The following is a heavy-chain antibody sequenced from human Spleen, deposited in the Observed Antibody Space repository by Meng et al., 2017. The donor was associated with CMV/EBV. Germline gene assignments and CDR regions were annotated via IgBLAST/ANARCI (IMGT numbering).Heavy chain of an antibody. Sequence: SETLSLTCTVSGGSINSGEHQWSWIRQPPGKGLEYIGYIYYGGSTYLNPSLRSRLAMSMDTSNNQFSLTLDSVTAADTAVYYCAKSSSSWTYYYYAMDVWGRGTTVTVSS. CDR1: GGSINSGEHQ. J-gene: IGHJ6*02. CDR2: IYYGGST. CDR3: AKSSSSWTYYYYAMDV. V-gene: IGHV4-30-4*01. D-gene: IGHD6-13*01.